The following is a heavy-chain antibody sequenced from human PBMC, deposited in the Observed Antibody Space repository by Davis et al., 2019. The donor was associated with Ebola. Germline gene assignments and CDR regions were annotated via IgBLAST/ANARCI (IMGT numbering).Heavy chain of an antibody. Sequence: GGSLRLSCAASGFTFSSYAMSWVRQAPGKGLEWVSAISGSGGSTYYADSVKGRFTISRDNAKNSLYLQMNSLRDEDTAVYYCARDGPAIVLMVYAHSYMDVWGKGTAVTVSS. CDR3: ARDGPAIVLMVYAHSYMDV. CDR2: ISGSGGST. CDR1: GFTFSSYA. D-gene: IGHD2-8*01. J-gene: IGHJ6*03. V-gene: IGHV3-23*01.